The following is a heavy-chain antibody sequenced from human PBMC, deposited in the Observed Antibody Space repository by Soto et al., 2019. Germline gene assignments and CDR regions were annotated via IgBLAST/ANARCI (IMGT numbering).Heavy chain of an antibody. D-gene: IGHD6-19*01. CDR2: IYYSGST. CDR1: GDSMSSSDYY. J-gene: IGHJ4*02. CDR3: ARRTVNIRTFYSGLKTHCFDY. V-gene: IGHV4-39*02. Sequence: QLQLHESGPGLVKPSETLSLTCAVSGDSMSSSDYYWGWIRQPPGKGLEWIGSIYYSGSTYYNPSCHGRVAISVDTSKNHFSLKLKSVTAADTAIYYCARRTVNIRTFYSGLKTHCFDYWGQGAPVTVSS.